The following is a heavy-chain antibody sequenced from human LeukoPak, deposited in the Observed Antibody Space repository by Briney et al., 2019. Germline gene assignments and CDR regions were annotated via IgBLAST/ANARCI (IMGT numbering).Heavy chain of an antibody. CDR3: ARVIAARGRYFDY. CDR2: IKQDGSEK. D-gene: IGHD6-6*01. Sequence: GGSLRLSCAASGFTFSSYWMGWLRQAPGKVLEWVANIKQDGSEKYYVDSVKGRFTISRDNAKNSLYLQMNSLRAEDTAVYYCARVIAARGRYFDYWGQGTLVTVSS. V-gene: IGHV3-7*01. J-gene: IGHJ4*02. CDR1: GFTFSSYW.